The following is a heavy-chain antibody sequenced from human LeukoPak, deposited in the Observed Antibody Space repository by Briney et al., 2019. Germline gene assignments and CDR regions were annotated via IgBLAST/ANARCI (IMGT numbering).Heavy chain of an antibody. CDR2: IYSGGSA. J-gene: IGHJ3*01. Sequence: GGSLRHSCAVSGFTVSHSYMSWVRQAPGKGLEWVSVIYSGGSAYYADSVKGRFTISRDNSKNTLYLQMNSLRAEDTAVYYCARDLGTGSWGQGTMVTVSS. D-gene: IGHD1-26*01. CDR1: GFTVSHSY. V-gene: IGHV3-66*01. CDR3: ARDLGTGS.